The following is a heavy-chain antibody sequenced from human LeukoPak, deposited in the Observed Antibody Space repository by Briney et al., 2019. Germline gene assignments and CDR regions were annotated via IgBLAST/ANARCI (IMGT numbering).Heavy chain of an antibody. CDR1: GFTFSSYW. D-gene: IGHD4-23*01. CDR2: IKQDGSEK. Sequence: GGSLRLSCAASGFTFSSYWMTWVRQAPGKGLEWVANIKQDGSEKYYVDSVKGRFTISRDNAKNSLYLQMISLRAEDTAVYYCARGGGNLDLCFGLWGRGTLVTVSS. V-gene: IGHV3-7*05. J-gene: IGHJ2*01. CDR3: ARGGGNLDLCFGL.